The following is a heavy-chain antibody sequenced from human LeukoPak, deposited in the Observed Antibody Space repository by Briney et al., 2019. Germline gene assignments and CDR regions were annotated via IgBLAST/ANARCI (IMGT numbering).Heavy chain of an antibody. D-gene: IGHD3-22*01. CDR3: ARDKYYDSSGYYSPFDY. CDR2: ISSSSSYI. J-gene: IGHJ4*02. V-gene: IGHV3-21*01. Sequence: GGSLRLSCAASGFTFSSYWMNWVRQAPGKGLEWVSSISSSSSYIYYADSVKGRFTISRDNAKNSLYLQMNSLRAEDTAVYYCARDKYYDSSGYYSPFDYWGQGTLVTVSS. CDR1: GFTFSSYW.